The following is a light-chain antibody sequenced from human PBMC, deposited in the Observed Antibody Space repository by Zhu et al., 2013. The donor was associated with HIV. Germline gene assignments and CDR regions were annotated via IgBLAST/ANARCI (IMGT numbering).Light chain of an antibody. V-gene: IGKV2-28*01. CDR2: LAS. CDR3: MHSINWPWA. CDR1: QSLLRSDGYTF. J-gene: IGKJ1*01. Sequence: IVMTQSPLSLPVTPGEPASISCRSSQSLLRSDGYTFLDWYLQKPGQSPQLLIYLASKRASGVPDRFSGGGSGTNFTLNISRVEAEDVGVYYCMHSINWPWAFGQGTKVEVK.